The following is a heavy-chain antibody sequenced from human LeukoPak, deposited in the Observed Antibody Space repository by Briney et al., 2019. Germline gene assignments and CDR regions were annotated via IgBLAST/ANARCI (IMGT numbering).Heavy chain of an antibody. V-gene: IGHV3-23*01. D-gene: IGHD6-13*01. CDR3: AKGQQLVLGAFDI. CDR2: ISGSGGST. Sequence: PGGSLRLSCAASGFTFSSYWMHWVRQAPGKGLERVSAISGSGGSTYYADSVKGRFTISRDNSKNTLYLQMNSLRAEDTAVYYCAKGQQLVLGAFDIWGQGTMVTVSS. CDR1: GFTFSSYW. J-gene: IGHJ3*02.